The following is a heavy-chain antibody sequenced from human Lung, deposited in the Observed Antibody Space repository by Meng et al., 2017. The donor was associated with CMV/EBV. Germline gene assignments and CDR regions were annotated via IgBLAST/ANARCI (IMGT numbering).Heavy chain of an antibody. J-gene: IGHJ4*02. V-gene: IGHV1-69*01. CDR2: SIPMFGTV. CDR1: GGSFSSYI. CDR3: ARGSAVGAMGCDY. D-gene: IGHD1-26*01. Sequence: ASGGSFSSYIFRGLGQGPGRGLEWLGESIPMFGTVNSAQKFQGRVTISADESKITAYMVLSSLRADDTALYFCARGSAVGAMGCDYWGQGTLVTVSS.